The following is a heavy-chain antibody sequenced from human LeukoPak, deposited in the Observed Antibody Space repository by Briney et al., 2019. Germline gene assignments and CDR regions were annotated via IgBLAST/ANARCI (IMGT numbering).Heavy chain of an antibody. D-gene: IGHD1-14*01. CDR1: GVSISGPHW. J-gene: IGHJ4*02. CDR3: ARDRASSPRTIGD. CDR2: IFRGVTT. V-gene: IGHV4-4*02. Sequence: SETLSLTCLVSGVSISGPHWWSWVRRPPGKGREWFGDIFRGVTTNNNPSLSSRVTISIDESKNQISLNLTSVTAADTAVYFCARDRASSPRTIGDWGPGILVTVSS.